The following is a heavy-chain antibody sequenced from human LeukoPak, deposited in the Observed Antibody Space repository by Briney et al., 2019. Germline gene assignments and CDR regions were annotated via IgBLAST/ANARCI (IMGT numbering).Heavy chain of an antibody. CDR2: IIPIFGTA. CDR1: GGTFSGYA. J-gene: IGHJ4*02. CDR3: AAGGVVAATYYFDY. Sequence: SVKVSCKASGGTFSGYAISWVRQAPEQGLEWMGGIIPIFGTANYAQKFQGRVTITADESTSTAYMELSSLRSEDTAVYYCAAGGVVAATYYFDYWGQGTLVTVSS. D-gene: IGHD2-15*01. V-gene: IGHV1-69*13.